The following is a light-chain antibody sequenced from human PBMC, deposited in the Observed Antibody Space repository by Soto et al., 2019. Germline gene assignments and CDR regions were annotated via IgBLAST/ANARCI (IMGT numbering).Light chain of an antibody. V-gene: IGKV3-20*01. J-gene: IGKJ3*01. Sequence: EIVLTQSPGTLSLSPGERATLSCRASQSVSSSYLAWYQQKPGQAPRLLIYGASSRATGIPDRFSGSGSGTDFTLTISRLEPEDFAIYFCQQYVDSPRTSGPGTKVDIK. CDR2: GAS. CDR3: QQYVDSPRT. CDR1: QSVSSSY.